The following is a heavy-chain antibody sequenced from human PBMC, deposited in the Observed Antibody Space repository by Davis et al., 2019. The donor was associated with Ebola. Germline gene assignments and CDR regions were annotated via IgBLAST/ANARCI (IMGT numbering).Heavy chain of an antibody. CDR1: GYTFTRYG. CDR3: ARGPSYDSGVIGAFDI. V-gene: IGHV1-18*01. D-gene: IGHD4-17*01. Sequence: AASVKVSCKASGYTFTRYGISWVRQASGEGPEWMGWISGHSDNPKYAPKVQDRVTMTTDRSTNTAYLELRSLRSDDTAVYYCARGPSYDSGVIGAFDIWGQGTMVTVSS. J-gene: IGHJ3*02. CDR2: ISGHSDNP.